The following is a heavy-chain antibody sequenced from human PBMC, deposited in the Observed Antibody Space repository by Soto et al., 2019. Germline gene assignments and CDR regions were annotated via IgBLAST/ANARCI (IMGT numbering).Heavy chain of an antibody. CDR3: ARHEGTHSSSWNY. D-gene: IGHD6-13*01. CDR1: GGSISSSSYY. Sequence: TSETLSLTCTVSGGSISSSSYYWGWIRQPPGKGLEWIGSIYYSGSTYYNPSLKSRVTISVDTSKNQFSLKLSSVTAADTAVYYCARHEGTHSSSWNYWGQGTLVTVSS. CDR2: IYYSGST. V-gene: IGHV4-39*01. J-gene: IGHJ4*02.